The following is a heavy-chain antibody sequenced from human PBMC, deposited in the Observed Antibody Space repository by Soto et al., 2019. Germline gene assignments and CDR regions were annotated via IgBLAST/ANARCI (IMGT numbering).Heavy chain of an antibody. D-gene: IGHD4-17*01. J-gene: IGHJ4*02. CDR1: DGSISSGGYY. CDR3: SRMDYGDYVRTSDY. Sequence: QVQLQESGPGLVTPSQTLSLTCTVSDGSISSGGYYWSWILQHQGKGLEWIGYIYYSGSTYFNPSLKSRGTISVDTSKNQFSLKLSSVTAADTAVYYCSRMDYGDYVRTSDYWGQGTLVTVSS. CDR2: IYYSGST. V-gene: IGHV4-31*03.